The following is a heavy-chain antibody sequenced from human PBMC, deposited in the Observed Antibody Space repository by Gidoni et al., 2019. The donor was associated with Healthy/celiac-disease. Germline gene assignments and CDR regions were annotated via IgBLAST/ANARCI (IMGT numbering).Heavy chain of an antibody. D-gene: IGHD6-19*01. V-gene: IGHV4-39*01. CDR1: GGSISSSSYY. J-gene: IGHJ4*02. CDR2: IYYSGST. Sequence: QLQLQESGPGLVKPSETLSLTCTVSGGSISSSSYYWGWIRQPPGKGLEWIGSIYYSGSTYYNPSLKSRVTISVDTSKNQFSLKLSSVTAADTAVYYCARFSSGWYTRSAFDYWGQGTLVTVSS. CDR3: ARFSSGWYTRSAFDY.